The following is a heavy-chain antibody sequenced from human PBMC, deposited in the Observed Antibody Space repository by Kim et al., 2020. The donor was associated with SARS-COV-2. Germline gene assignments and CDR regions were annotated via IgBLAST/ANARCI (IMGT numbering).Heavy chain of an antibody. CDR3: ARGPIVVVVAATGGYGMDV. CDR2: INPNSGGT. J-gene: IGHJ6*02. V-gene: IGHV1-2*04. D-gene: IGHD2-15*01. Sequence: ASVKVSCKASGYTFTGYYMHWVRQAPGQGLEWMGWINPNSGGTNYAQKFQGWVTMTRDTSISTAYMELSRLRSDDTAVYYCARGPIVVVVAATGGYGMDVWAKGPRSPSP. CDR1: GYTFTGYY.